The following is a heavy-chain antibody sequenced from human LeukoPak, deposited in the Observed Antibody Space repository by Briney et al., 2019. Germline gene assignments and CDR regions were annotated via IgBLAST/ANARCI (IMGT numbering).Heavy chain of an antibody. Sequence: GGSLRLSCAASGFTFSSSWMTWVRQAPGKGLEWLANIKGDGSDKNYVDSVKGRFTISRDNAKNSLYLQMNSLRAEDTAVYYCARHRTASDYWGQGTLVTVSS. J-gene: IGHJ4*02. V-gene: IGHV3-7*01. D-gene: IGHD3-16*02. CDR3: ARHRTASDY. CDR1: GFTFSSSW. CDR2: IKGDGSDK.